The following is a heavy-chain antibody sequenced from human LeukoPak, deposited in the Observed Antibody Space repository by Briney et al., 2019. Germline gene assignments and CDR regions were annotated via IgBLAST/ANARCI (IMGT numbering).Heavy chain of an antibody. V-gene: IGHV3-66*01. J-gene: IGHJ4*02. CDR2: IYNSGST. CDR3: ARIRGPSIAVAGGDFDF. Sequence: GGSLRLSCAASGFTVGSNYMTWVRQAPGKGLEWVSVIYNSGSTYYADSVKGRFTISRDNSKNTLFLQMNSLIAEDTAVYYCARIRGPSIAVAGGDFDFWGQGTLVTVSS. CDR1: GFTVGSNY. D-gene: IGHD6-19*01.